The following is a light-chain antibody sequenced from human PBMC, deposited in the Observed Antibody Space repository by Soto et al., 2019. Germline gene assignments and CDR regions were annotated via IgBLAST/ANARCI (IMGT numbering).Light chain of an antibody. CDR3: VLYVPSGIWV. V-gene: IGLV8-61*01. J-gene: IGLJ3*02. Sequence: QTVVTQEPSLSVSPGGTVTLTCGLSSGSVSSTLYPSWCQQTPGQAPRTLIYATNTRSSGVPDRFSGSILGNKAALTITGAQADDESDYYCVLYVPSGIWVFGGGTKVTVL. CDR1: SGSVSSTLY. CDR2: ATN.